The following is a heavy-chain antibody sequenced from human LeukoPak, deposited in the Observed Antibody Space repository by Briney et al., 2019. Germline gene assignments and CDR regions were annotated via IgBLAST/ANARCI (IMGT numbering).Heavy chain of an antibody. CDR2: IYYSGSA. Sequence: SETLSLTCSVSGDYINSSSYYWGWIRQPPGKGLEWIGSIYYSGSAYYSPSLKSRVTISVDTSKNQFSLKLSSVTAADTAVYYCARGQVSRSWYYRWFDPWGQGTLVTVSS. CDR3: ARGQVSRSWYYRWFDP. CDR1: GDYINSSSYY. V-gene: IGHV4-39*07. J-gene: IGHJ5*02. D-gene: IGHD6-13*01.